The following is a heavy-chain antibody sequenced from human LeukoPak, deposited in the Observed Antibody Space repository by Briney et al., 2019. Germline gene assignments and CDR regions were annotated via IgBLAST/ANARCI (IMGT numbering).Heavy chain of an antibody. V-gene: IGHV3-48*01. D-gene: IGHD2-15*01. CDR1: GFTFSSYS. Sequence: GGSLRLSCAASGFTFSSYSMNWVRQAPGKGLEWVPYISSSSSTIYYADSVKGRFTISRDNAKNSLYLQMNSLRAEDTAVYYCARRISGGDAFDIWGQGTMVTVSS. CDR2: ISSSSSTI. CDR3: ARRISGGDAFDI. J-gene: IGHJ3*02.